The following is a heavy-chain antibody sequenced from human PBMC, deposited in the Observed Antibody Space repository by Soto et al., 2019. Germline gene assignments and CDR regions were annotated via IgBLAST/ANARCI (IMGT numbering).Heavy chain of an antibody. J-gene: IGHJ3*02. D-gene: IGHD3-9*01. Sequence: ASVKVSCKASGYTFTSYGISWVRQAPGQGLEWMGWISAYNGNTNYAQKLQGRVTMTTDTSTSTAYMELRSLRSDDTAVYYCARVVLRYFDWFPNAAFDIWGQGTMVTVSS. CDR1: GYTFTSYG. CDR3: ARVVLRYFDWFPNAAFDI. CDR2: ISAYNGNT. V-gene: IGHV1-18*01.